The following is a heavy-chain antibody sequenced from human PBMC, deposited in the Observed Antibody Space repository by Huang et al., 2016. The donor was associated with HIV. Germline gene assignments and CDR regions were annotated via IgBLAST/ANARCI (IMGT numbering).Heavy chain of an antibody. Sequence: QVQLQESGPGPVKPSQTLSLTCTVSGDSIIRGGYLWSWIRQSPGKGLEWIGSLYYTGTTSDNPPLRSRVTMSVDTSKNQFSLRLTSVTAEDTAVYYCARDRITQCNGGRCYSDWSDPWGQGTLVIVSS. V-gene: IGHV4-30-4*08. D-gene: IGHD2-15*01. J-gene: IGHJ5*02. CDR1: GDSIIRGGYL. CDR3: ARDRITQCNGGRCYSDWSDP. CDR2: LYYTGTT.